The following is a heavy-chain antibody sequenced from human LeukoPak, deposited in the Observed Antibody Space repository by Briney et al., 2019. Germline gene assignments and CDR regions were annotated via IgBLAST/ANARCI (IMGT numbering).Heavy chain of an antibody. Sequence: SETLSLTCTVSGGSISTSNYYWGWIRQPPGKGLEWIGNILYSGSTYYSPSLRSRVTISVDTSKNQFSLKLSSVTAADTAVYYCARVGWTDIVVVPAAYFDYWGQGTLVTVSS. V-gene: IGHV4-39*07. D-gene: IGHD2-2*01. CDR1: GGSISTSNYY. J-gene: IGHJ4*02. CDR3: ARVGWTDIVVVPAAYFDY. CDR2: ILYSGST.